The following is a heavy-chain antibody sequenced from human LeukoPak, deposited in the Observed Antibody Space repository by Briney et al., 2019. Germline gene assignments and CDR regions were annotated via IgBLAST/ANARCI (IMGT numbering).Heavy chain of an antibody. V-gene: IGHV4-61*02. CDR1: GGSISSSSYY. Sequence: SETLSLTCTVSGGSISSSSYYWGWIRQPAGKGLEWIGRIFTSGNTNYNASLESRVTISLDTSRDQFSLTLSSVTAADTAFYYCTRESATLGSTDWGQGTLVTVSS. J-gene: IGHJ4*02. D-gene: IGHD3-10*01. CDR3: TRESATLGSTD. CDR2: IFTSGNT.